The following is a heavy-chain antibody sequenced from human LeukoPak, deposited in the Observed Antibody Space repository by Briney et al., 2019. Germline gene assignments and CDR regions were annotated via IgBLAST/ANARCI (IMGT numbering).Heavy chain of an antibody. Sequence: PSETLSLTCAVYGGSFSGYYWSWIRQPPGKGLEWIGEINHSGSTNYNPSLKSRVTISVDTSKNLFTLKLSSVTAADTAVYYCGRGCEDYYGSGSYYPYWGQGTLVTVSS. D-gene: IGHD3-10*01. V-gene: IGHV4-34*01. CDR1: GGSFSGYY. CDR2: INHSGST. CDR3: GRGCEDYYGSGSYYPY. J-gene: IGHJ4*02.